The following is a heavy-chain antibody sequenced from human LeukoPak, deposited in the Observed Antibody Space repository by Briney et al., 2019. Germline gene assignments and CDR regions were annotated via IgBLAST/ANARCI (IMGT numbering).Heavy chain of an antibody. CDR3: AKDRSSGYRDY. V-gene: IGHV3-30*18. Sequence: GRSLRLSCAASGFTFSSYGMHWVRQAPGKGLEWVAVISYDGSNKYYADSVKGRFTISRDNSKNTLYLQMNSLRAEDTAVYYCAKDRSSGYRDYWGQGTLATVSS. CDR1: GFTFSSYG. D-gene: IGHD3-22*01. J-gene: IGHJ4*02. CDR2: ISYDGSNK.